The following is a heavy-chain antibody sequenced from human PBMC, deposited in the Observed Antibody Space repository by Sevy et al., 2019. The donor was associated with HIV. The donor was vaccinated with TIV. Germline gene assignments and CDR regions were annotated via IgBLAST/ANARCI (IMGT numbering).Heavy chain of an antibody. CDR3: ARDLEFYDYGDYGPAFMPDY. Sequence: GGSLRLSCAASGFTFSTYGMHWVRQAPGKGLEWVAVIGLDESNKYYADSVKGRFTISRYMAKNTMHLQMNSLRAEDTAVYYCARDLEFYDYGDYGPAFMPDYWGQGTLVTVSS. CDR2: IGLDESNK. CDR1: GFTFSTYG. V-gene: IGHV3-33*01. J-gene: IGHJ4*02. D-gene: IGHD4-17*01.